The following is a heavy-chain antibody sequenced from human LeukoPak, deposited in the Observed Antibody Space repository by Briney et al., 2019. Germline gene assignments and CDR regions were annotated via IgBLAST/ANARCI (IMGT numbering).Heavy chain of an antibody. Sequence: GASVKVPCKASGYTFTNYAFTWVRQAPGQGPEWMGWISAYNGDTNYAQILQGRVTLTADTSTNTAYMELRSLRSDDTAVYYCIKGFEYWGQGTLVTVSS. V-gene: IGHV1-18*01. CDR3: IKGFEY. CDR1: GYTFTNYA. D-gene: IGHD3-10*01. J-gene: IGHJ4*02. CDR2: ISAYNGDT.